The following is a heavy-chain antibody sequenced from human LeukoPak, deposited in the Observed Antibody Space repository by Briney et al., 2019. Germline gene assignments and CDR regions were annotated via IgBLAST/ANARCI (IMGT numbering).Heavy chain of an antibody. CDR2: INPSGGST. CDR3: AKKVRGDIVVVTAIPSDVIDV. J-gene: IGHJ6*02. D-gene: IGHD2-21*02. V-gene: IGHV1-46*01. CDR1: GYTFTSYY. Sequence: ASVKVSCKASGYTFTSYYMHWVRQAPGQGLEWMGIINPSGGSTSYAQKFQGRVTMTRDTSTSTVYMELSSLRSEDTAVYYCAKKVRGDIVVVTAIPSDVIDVWGQGTTVTVSS.